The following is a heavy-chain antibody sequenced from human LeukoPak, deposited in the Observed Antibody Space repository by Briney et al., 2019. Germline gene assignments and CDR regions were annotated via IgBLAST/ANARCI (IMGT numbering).Heavy chain of an antibody. D-gene: IGHD3-16*01. CDR3: ARAFSYYDYVWGSLGFFN. Sequence: SETLSLTCTVSGGSISSYYWSWIRQPPGKGLEWIGYIYYCGSTNYNPSLKSRVTISVDTSKNQFSLQLSSVTAADTAVYYCARAFSYYDYVWGSLGFFNWGQGTLVTVSS. V-gene: IGHV4-59*01. CDR2: IYYCGST. CDR1: GGSISSYY. J-gene: IGHJ4*02.